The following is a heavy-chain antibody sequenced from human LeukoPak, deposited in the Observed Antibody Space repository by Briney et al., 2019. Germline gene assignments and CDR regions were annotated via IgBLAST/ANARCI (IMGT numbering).Heavy chain of an antibody. D-gene: IGHD2-2*01. V-gene: IGHV1-69*06. Sequence: SVKVSCKASGGTFSSYAISWVRQAPGQGLEWMGGIIPIFGTTNYAQKFQGRITITADKSTSTAYMELSSPRSEDTAVYYCARVYCSSTSCSTANWFDPWGQGTLVTVSS. J-gene: IGHJ5*02. CDR2: IIPIFGTT. CDR1: GGTFSSYA. CDR3: ARVYCSSTSCSTANWFDP.